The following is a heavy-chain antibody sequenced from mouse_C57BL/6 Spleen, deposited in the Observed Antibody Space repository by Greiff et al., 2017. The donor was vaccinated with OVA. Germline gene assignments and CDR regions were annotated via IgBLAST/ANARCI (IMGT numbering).Heavy chain of an antibody. CDR3: ARDYYDYDGMAWFAY. CDR1: GYTFTDYY. D-gene: IGHD2-4*01. V-gene: IGHV1-76*01. J-gene: IGHJ3*01. Sequence: QVQLQQSGAELVRPGASVKLSCKASGYTFTDYYINWVKQRPGQGLAWIAQIYPGSGNTYYNEKFKGKATLTAEKSSSTAYMQLSSLTSEDSAVYFCARDYYDYDGMAWFAYWGQGTLVTVSA. CDR2: IYPGSGNT.